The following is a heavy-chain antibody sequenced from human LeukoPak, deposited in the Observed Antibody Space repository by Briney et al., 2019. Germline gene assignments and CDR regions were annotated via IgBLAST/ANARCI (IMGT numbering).Heavy chain of an antibody. CDR2: IYYSGST. D-gene: IGHD2-2*01. V-gene: IGHV4-39*01. CDR3: ARDIVVVPAAIELFDY. J-gene: IGHJ4*02. Sequence: SETLSLTCTVSGGSISSSSYYWGWIRQPQGKGLQWIGSIYYSGSTYYNPSLKSRVTISVDTSKNQFSLKLSSVTAADTAVYYCARDIVVVPAAIELFDYWGQGTLVTVSS. CDR1: GGSISSSSYY.